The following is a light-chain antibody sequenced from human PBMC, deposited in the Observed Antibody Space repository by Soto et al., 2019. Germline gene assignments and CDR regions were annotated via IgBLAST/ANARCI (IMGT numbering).Light chain of an antibody. CDR3: QQRSNWPPIT. CDR1: QSVSSGY. J-gene: IGKJ5*01. Sequence: EIVLTQSPGTLSLSPGERATLSCRASQSVSSGYLAWYQHRPGQAPRLLIYGTSSRATGIPDRFSGSGSGTDFTLTISRLEPEDFAVYYCQQRSNWPPITFGQGTRLEIK. V-gene: IGKV3D-20*02. CDR2: GTS.